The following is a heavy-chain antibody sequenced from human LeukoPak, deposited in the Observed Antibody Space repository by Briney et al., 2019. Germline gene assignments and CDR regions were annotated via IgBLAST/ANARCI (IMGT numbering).Heavy chain of an antibody. CDR2: INSDGSTT. CDR3: AKAGGGLVFDY. Sequence: GGSLRLSCAGSGFVFSSHWMHWVRQAPGKGLLWVSRINSDGSTTSYADSVKGRFTISRDNAKNTLYLQMNSLRAEDTAVYYCAKAGGGLVFDYWGQGTLVTVSS. CDR1: GFVFSSHW. J-gene: IGHJ4*02. D-gene: IGHD3/OR15-3a*01. V-gene: IGHV3-74*01.